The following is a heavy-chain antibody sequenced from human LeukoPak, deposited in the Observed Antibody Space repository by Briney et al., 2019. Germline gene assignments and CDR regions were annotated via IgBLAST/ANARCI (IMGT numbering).Heavy chain of an antibody. J-gene: IGHJ4*02. CDR2: ISGSGGST. D-gene: IGHD6-19*01. CDR3: AKNDQWLVLFYFDY. Sequence: GGSLRLSCAASGFTFSSFAMSWVRQAPGKGLEWVSAISGSGGSTYYADSVKGRFTISRDNSKNTLYLQMNSLRAEDTAVYYCAKNDQWLVLFYFDYWGQGTLVTVSS. V-gene: IGHV3-23*01. CDR1: GFTFSSFA.